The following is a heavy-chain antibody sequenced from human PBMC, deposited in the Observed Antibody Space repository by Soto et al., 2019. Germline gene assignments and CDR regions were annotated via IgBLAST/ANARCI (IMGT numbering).Heavy chain of an antibody. CDR3: VRAGHVFDVHYYGMDL. CDR1: GFTFNDYS. Sequence: GGSLRLSCAASGFTFNDYSMDWVRQAPEKGLEWVSSISSSGTYIYHADSVKGRFAISRDNSNNVMYLQMDTLRAEDTAVYYCVRAGHVFDVHYYGMDLWGQGTTVTVSS. D-gene: IGHD3-10*01. V-gene: IGHV3-21*01. J-gene: IGHJ6*02. CDR2: ISSSGTYI.